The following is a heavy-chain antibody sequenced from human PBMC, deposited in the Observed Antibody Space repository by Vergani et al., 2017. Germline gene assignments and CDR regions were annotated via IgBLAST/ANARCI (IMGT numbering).Heavy chain of an antibody. CDR2: INHSGST. J-gene: IGHJ6*03. D-gene: IGHD1-26*01. CDR3: ARVHPGGSYSYYYSYMDV. CDR1: GGSFSGYY. Sequence: QVQLQQWGAGLLKPSETLSLTCAVYGGSFSGYYWSWIRQPPGKGLEWIGEINHSGSTNYNPSLKSRVTISVDTSKNQFSLKLSSVTAADTAVYYCARVHPGGSYSYYYSYMDVWGKGTTVTVSS. V-gene: IGHV4-34*01.